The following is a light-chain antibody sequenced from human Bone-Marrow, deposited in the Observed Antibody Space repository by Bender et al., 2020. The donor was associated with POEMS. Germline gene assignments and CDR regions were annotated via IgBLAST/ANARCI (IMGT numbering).Light chain of an antibody. Sequence: QSALTQPASVSGSPGQSITISCTGTSNDVGSYNLVSWYQQRPDKAPRLLIHEDSKRALGVSSRVSGSKSGNTASLTVSGLQAEDEADYICSSYAGSTPYVFGTGTKVTVL. CDR2: EDS. V-gene: IGLV2-14*02. J-gene: IGLJ1*01. CDR3: SSYAGSTPYV. CDR1: SNDVGSYNL.